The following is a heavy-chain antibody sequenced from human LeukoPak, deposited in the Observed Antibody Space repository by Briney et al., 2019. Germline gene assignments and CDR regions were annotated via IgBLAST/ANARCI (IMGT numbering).Heavy chain of an antibody. V-gene: IGHV3-7*01. Sequence: GGSLRLSCAASGFSFSTYWMSWVRQTPEKGLEFVANIDQGGSVRNYMDSLKGRCTISRDNAKKSLYLEINSLRAEDTAVYYCARDRGGSYSAIDYWGQGTLVTVSS. D-gene: IGHD2-15*01. J-gene: IGHJ4*02. CDR1: GFSFSTYW. CDR2: IDQGGSVR. CDR3: ARDRGGSYSAIDY.